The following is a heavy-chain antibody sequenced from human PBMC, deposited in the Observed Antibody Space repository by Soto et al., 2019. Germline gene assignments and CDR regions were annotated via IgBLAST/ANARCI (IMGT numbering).Heavy chain of an antibody. J-gene: IGHJ6*02. V-gene: IGHV4-31*02. D-gene: IGHD3-3*01. Sequence: PGKGLEWIGYIYYSGSTYYNPPLKSRVTISVDTSKNQFSLKLSSVTAADTAVYYCAGDERRYDFWSGSNYYYGMDVRVQGTTV. CDR3: AGDERRYDFWSGSNYYYGMDV. CDR2: IYYSGST.